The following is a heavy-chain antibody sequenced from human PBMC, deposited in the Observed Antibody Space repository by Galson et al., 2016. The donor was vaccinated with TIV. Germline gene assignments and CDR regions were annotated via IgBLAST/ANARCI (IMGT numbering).Heavy chain of an antibody. J-gene: IGHJ4*02. V-gene: IGHV2-5*02. CDR2: IYWDDEK. Sequence: PALVKPTQTVTLTCTFSGFSLSSNGVGVGWIRQPPGKALEWLALIYWDDEKRYNPSLESRLSIINDTSKNKVVLTLTNVDPVDTATYYWARRRPLTYYFDFWGQGALVTVSS. CDR1: GFSLSSNGVG. D-gene: IGHD2-21*01. CDR3: ARRRPLTYYFDF.